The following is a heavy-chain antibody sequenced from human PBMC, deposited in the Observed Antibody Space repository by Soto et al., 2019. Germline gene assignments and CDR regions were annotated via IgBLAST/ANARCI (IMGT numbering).Heavy chain of an antibody. J-gene: IGHJ4*02. V-gene: IGHV4-59*01. Sequence: XXTLSLTCTVSGGSISSYYWRWIPQPPGKGLEWIGYIYYSGSTNYNPSLKSRVTISVDTSKNQFSLKLRPVTAADTAVYYCARGGGYDDFDYWGQGTLVTVSS. CDR1: GGSISSYY. CDR3: ARGGGYDDFDY. D-gene: IGHD5-12*01. CDR2: IYYSGST.